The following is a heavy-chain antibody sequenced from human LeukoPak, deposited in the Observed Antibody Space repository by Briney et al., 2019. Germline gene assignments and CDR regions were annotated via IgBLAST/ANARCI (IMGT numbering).Heavy chain of an antibody. Sequence: ASVKVSCKASGYTFTGYYMHWVRQAPGQGLEWMGWINPNSGGTNYAQKFQGRVTMTRDPSISTAYMELSRLRSDDTAVYYCARRARGYSYGGFGYWGQGTLVTVSS. J-gene: IGHJ4*02. CDR2: INPNSGGT. CDR1: GYTFTGYY. V-gene: IGHV1-2*02. D-gene: IGHD5-18*01. CDR3: ARRARGYSYGGFGY.